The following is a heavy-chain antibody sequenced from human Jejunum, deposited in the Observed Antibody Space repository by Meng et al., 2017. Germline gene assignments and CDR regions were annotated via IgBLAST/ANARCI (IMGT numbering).Heavy chain of an antibody. CDR3: RGWLSTFDI. J-gene: IGHJ3*02. CDR1: GFIFSNYG. V-gene: IGHV3-48*03. Sequence: GGPLRLPCAASGFIFSNYGMNWVRQTPGKGLGWLSHISSSGNTIYYADSVKGRFTISRDNAKNSLYLQMNSLRAEDTAVYYCRGWLSTFDIWGQGTKVTVSS. CDR2: ISSSGNTI. D-gene: IGHD3-3*02.